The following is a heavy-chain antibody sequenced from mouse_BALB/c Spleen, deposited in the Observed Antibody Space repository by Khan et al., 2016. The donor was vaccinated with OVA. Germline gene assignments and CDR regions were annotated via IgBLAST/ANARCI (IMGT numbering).Heavy chain of an antibody. CDR3: VRDGAYHRNDGWFAY. V-gene: IGHV1-4*01. J-gene: IGHJ3*01. Sequence: VQLQESGAELARPGPSVKMSCKASGYTFTSYTIHWIKKRPGQGLEWIGYINPSNDYTNYNQKFKDKATLTTDKSSTTAYLRLSSLTSDDSAVYNCVRDGAYHRNDGWFAYWGQGTLVTVSA. CDR1: GYTFTSYT. D-gene: IGHD2-14*01. CDR2: INPSNDYT.